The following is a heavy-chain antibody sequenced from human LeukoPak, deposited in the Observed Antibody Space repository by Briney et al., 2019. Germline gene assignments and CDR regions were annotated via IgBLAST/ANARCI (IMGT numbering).Heavy chain of an antibody. Sequence: SETLSLTCAVHGGSFSGYYWSWIRQPPGKGLEWIGEINHSGSTNYNPSLKSRVTISVDTSKNQFSLKLSSVTAADTAVYYCARGGEDYGDLIDYWGQGTLVTVSS. CDR1: GGSFSGYY. CDR2: INHSGST. CDR3: ARGGEDYGDLIDY. V-gene: IGHV4-34*01. D-gene: IGHD4-17*01. J-gene: IGHJ4*02.